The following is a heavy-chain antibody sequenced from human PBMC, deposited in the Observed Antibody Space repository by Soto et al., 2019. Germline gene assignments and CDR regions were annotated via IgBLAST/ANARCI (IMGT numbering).Heavy chain of an antibody. Sequence: GGSLKLSCTASGFSFDTFSMNWVRQAPGKGLEWVSYISSRSKNIYYADSVKGRFTISRDNANNSLFLQMNSLRAEDTAAYYCARPIFCSGGRCSAFDLWGQGTMVTVSS. CDR1: GFSFDTFS. J-gene: IGHJ3*01. CDR2: ISSRSKNI. D-gene: IGHD2-15*01. CDR3: ARPIFCSGGRCSAFDL. V-gene: IGHV3-48*01.